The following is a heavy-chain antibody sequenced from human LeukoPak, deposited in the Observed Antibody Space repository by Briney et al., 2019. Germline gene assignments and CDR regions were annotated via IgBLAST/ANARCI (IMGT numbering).Heavy chain of an antibody. D-gene: IGHD6-25*01. V-gene: IGHV4-39*07. CDR2: IYYSGST. CDR3: ARGRPIAACWFDP. CDR1: GGSIRTTDYH. Sequence: SEALSLTCTVSGGSIRTTDYHWGWIRQPPGKGLEGIGIIYYSGSTYYNPSFTSRVTMSVDTSKNQLYLKLNSVTAADTAVYYCARGRPIAACWFDPWGQGTLVTVSS. J-gene: IGHJ5*02.